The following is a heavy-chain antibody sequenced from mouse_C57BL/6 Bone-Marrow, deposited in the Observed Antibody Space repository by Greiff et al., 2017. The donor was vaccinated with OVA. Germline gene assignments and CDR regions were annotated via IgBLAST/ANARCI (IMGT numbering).Heavy chain of an antibody. CDR2: ISDGGSYT. CDR3: ARGNWDDY. Sequence: EVQLQESGGGLVKPGGSLKLSCAASGFTFSSYAMSWVRQTPEKRLEWVATISDGGSYTYYPDNVKGRFTISRDNAKNNLYLQMSHLKSEDTAMYYCARGNWDDYWGQGTTLTVSS. J-gene: IGHJ2*01. CDR1: GFTFSSYA. V-gene: IGHV5-4*01. D-gene: IGHD4-1*01.